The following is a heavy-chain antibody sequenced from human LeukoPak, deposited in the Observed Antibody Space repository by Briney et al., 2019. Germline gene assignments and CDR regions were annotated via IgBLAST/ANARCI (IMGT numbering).Heavy chain of an antibody. Sequence: GGSLRLSCAASGFTFSSYAMHWVRQAPGKGLEWVSGINWNGGSTGYADSVKGRFTISRDNAKNSLYLQMNSLRAEDTALYHCAREGYDMYYFDYWGQGTLVTVSS. J-gene: IGHJ4*02. CDR3: AREGYDMYYFDY. CDR2: INWNGGST. D-gene: IGHD3-22*01. CDR1: GFTFSSYA. V-gene: IGHV3-20*01.